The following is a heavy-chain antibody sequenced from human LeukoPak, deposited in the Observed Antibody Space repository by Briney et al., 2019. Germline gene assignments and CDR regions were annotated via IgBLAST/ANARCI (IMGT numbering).Heavy chain of an antibody. V-gene: IGHV4-30-2*01. J-gene: IGHJ5*02. CDR2: IYDSGST. CDR1: GGAFNSGGYS. D-gene: IGHD3-10*01. Sequence: SETLSLTCAVSGGAFNSGGYSWSWIRQPPGQGLEWIGCIYDSGSTYYNPSLKSRVTISVDRSKNQFSLKLTSVTAADTAVYYCARGHYYGSGEYYWFDPWGQGTLVTVSS. CDR3: ARGHYYGSGEYYWFDP.